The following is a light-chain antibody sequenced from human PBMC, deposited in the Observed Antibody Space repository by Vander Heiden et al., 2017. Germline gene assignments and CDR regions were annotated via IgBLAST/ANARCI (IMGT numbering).Light chain of an antibody. CDR3: QGWDSSNEFYV. V-gene: IGLV3-21*02. CDR2: DGT. J-gene: IGLJ1*01. Sequence: SYVLTQPPSLSVAPGQTARITCGGNDIGCKSVNWSQLNPGQARVLVLYDGTDRPSGIPERFSGSNSGNTATLAITRVEAGDEADYFCQGWDSSNEFYVFGTGTKVTVL. CDR1: DIGCKS.